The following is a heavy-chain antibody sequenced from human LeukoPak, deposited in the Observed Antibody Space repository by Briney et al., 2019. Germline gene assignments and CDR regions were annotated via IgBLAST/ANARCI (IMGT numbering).Heavy chain of an antibody. V-gene: IGHV1-18*01. Sequence: ASVKVSCKASGYTFTSYGISWVRQAPGQGLEWMGWISAYNGNTNYAQKLQGRVTMTTDTSTSTAYMELRSLTSDDTAVYYCARDTYYYDSSGYSGWFDPWGQGTLVTVSS. CDR1: GYTFTSYG. J-gene: IGHJ5*02. CDR2: ISAYNGNT. CDR3: ARDTYYYDSSGYSGWFDP. D-gene: IGHD3-22*01.